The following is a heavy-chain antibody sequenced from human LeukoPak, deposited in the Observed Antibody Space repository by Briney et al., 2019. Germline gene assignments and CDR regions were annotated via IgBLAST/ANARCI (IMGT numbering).Heavy chain of an antibody. CDR3: AREPQPLPFDY. CDR2: ISYDGSNK. D-gene: IGHD6-25*01. J-gene: IGHJ4*02. CDR1: GFTFSSYA. V-gene: IGHV3-30-3*01. Sequence: GGSLRLSCAASGFTFSSYAMHWVRQAPGKGLEWVAVISYDGSNKYYADSVKGRLTISRDNSKNTLYLQMNSLRAEDTAVYYCAREPQPLPFDYWGQGTLVTVSS.